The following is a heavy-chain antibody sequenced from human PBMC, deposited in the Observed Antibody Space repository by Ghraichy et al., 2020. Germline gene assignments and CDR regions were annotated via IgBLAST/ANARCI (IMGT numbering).Heavy chain of an antibody. J-gene: IGHJ5*02. CDR1: GYTFISYY. CDR3: ARGTTVTTRVWFDP. D-gene: IGHD4-17*01. CDR2: IHPSGGST. V-gene: IGHV1-46*01. Sequence: ASVKVSCKASGYTFISYYMHWVRQAPGQGLEWMGEIHPSGGSTTYAQKFQGRITMTRDTSTSTVYMELSSLRSEDTAVYYCARGTTVTTRVWFDPWGQGTLVTVSS.